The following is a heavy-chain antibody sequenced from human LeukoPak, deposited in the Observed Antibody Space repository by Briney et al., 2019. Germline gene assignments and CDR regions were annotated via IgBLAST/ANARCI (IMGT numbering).Heavy chain of an antibody. CDR2: ISSSSSYI. V-gene: IGHV3-21*01. J-gene: IGHJ3*02. CDR3: AKSGYSSGWFRAFDI. CDR1: GFTFSSYS. D-gene: IGHD6-19*01. Sequence: PGGSLRLSCAASGFTFSSYSMNWVRQAPGEGLEWVSSISSSSSYIYYADSVKGRFTISRDNAKNSLYLQMNSLGAEDTAVYYCAKSGYSSGWFRAFDIWGQGTLVTVSS.